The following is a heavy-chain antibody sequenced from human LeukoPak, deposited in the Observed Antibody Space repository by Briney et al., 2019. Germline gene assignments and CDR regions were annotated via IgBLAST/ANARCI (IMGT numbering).Heavy chain of an antibody. CDR1: GFSFSSYW. Sequence: GGSLRLSCAASGFSFSSYWMSWVRQAPGKGLEWVANINPDGSNMLYVDSVKGRFTISRDNAKNSLYLQMNNLRAEDMAVYFCVSGFLQWLYWGQGTLVTVSS. J-gene: IGHJ4*02. CDR2: INPDGSNM. CDR3: VSGFLQWLY. V-gene: IGHV3-7*01. D-gene: IGHD3-3*01.